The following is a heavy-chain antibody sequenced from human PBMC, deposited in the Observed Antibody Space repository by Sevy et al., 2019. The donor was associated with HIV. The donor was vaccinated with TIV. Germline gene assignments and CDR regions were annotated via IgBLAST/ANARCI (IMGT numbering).Heavy chain of an antibody. D-gene: IGHD7-27*01. CDR3: ARSNWVTATNGFSKSYYFDY. Sequence: SETLSLTCTVSGDSFSSYFWAWIRQPAGKGLEWIGRINTSGSTNYNPSLKSRVTMSVDTSKSQFSLKVTSLNAPDTAIYFCARSNWVTATNGFSKSYYFDYWGQGSLVTVSS. CDR2: INTSGST. CDR1: GDSFSSYF. J-gene: IGHJ4*02. V-gene: IGHV4-4*07.